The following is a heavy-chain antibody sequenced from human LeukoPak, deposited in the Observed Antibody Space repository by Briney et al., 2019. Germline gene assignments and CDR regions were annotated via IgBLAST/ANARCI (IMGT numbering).Heavy chain of an antibody. Sequence: GGSLRLSRAASRFTFSSYWMSWVRQAPGKGLEWVANIKQDGSEKYYVDSVKGRFTISRDNAKNSLYLQMNSLRAEDTAVYYCARDRGVGYYDFWSGYYPNDYWGQGTLVTVSS. CDR2: IKQDGSEK. V-gene: IGHV3-7*01. D-gene: IGHD3-3*01. CDR3: ARDRGVGYYDFWSGYYPNDY. J-gene: IGHJ4*02. CDR1: RFTFSSYW.